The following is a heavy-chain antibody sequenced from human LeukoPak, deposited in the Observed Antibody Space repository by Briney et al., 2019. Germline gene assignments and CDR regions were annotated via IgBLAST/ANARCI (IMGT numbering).Heavy chain of an antibody. J-gene: IGHJ5*01. CDR1: GYTFTGYY. D-gene: IGHD1-7*01. V-gene: IGHV1-2*02. Sequence: ASVKVSCKASGYTFTGYYMHWVRQAPGQGLEWMGWISPNGGGTNYAQKFQGRVTMTRDTSITTAYMELSRLRSDDTAVYYCARVDNWNYGWFDFWGQGTLVTVSS. CDR3: ARVDNWNYGWFDF. CDR2: ISPNGGGT.